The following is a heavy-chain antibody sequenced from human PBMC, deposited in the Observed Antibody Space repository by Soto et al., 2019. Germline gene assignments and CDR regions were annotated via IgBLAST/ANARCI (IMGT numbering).Heavy chain of an antibody. Sequence: QVQLQESGPGLVKPSQTLSLTCTVSGGSISSGGYYWSWIRQHPGKGLEWIGYIYYSGSTYYHPSLKRRVTISVDTSKNQFSLKLSSVTAADTAVYYCARSPEATVTAFDYWGQGTLVTVSS. CDR2: IYYSGST. D-gene: IGHD4-17*01. J-gene: IGHJ4*02. CDR1: GGSISSGGYY. CDR3: ARSPEATVTAFDY. V-gene: IGHV4-31*03.